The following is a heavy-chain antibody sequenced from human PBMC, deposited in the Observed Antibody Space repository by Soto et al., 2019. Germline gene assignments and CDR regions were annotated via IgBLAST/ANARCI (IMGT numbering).Heavy chain of an antibody. D-gene: IGHD1-26*01. CDR1: GFTFSTYA. CDR3: AKDRLSGSSHRYFDS. CDR2: ISGRDEST. J-gene: IGHJ4*02. V-gene: IGHV3-23*01. Sequence: EVQLLESGGGLVQPGGSLRLSCAASGFTFSTYAMSWVRQAPGKGLEWVTAISGRDESTYYADSVKGRFTVSRDNSKNTLYLQMSSLRAEDTAVYYCAKDRLSGSSHRYFDSWGQGTLVTVSS.